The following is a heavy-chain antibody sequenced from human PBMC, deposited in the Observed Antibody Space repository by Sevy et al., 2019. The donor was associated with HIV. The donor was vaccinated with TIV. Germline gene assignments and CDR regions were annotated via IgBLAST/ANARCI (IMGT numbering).Heavy chain of an antibody. D-gene: IGHD3-10*01. V-gene: IGHV3-48*01. CDR1: GFTFSSYS. Sequence: GGSLRLSCAASGFTFSSYSMNWVRQAPGKGLEWVSYISSSSSTIYYADSVKGRFTISRDNAKNSLYLQMNSLRAEDTAVYYCATSARGFSTVVHGLMKVAPWGQGTLVTDSS. CDR3: ATSARGFSTVVHGLMKVAP. CDR2: ISSSSSTI. J-gene: IGHJ5*02.